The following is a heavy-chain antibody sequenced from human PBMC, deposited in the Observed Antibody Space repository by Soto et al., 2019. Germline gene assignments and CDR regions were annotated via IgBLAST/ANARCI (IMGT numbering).Heavy chain of an antibody. CDR2: ISYDGSNK. Sequence: GGSLRLSCAASGFTFSSYGMHWVRQAPGKGLEWVAVISYDGSNKYYADSVKGRFTISRDNSKNTLYLQMNSLRAEDTAVYYCAKDFISSRGFDYWGQGTLVTVSS. CDR1: GFTFSSYG. D-gene: IGHD3-10*01. V-gene: IGHV3-30*18. J-gene: IGHJ4*02. CDR3: AKDFISSRGFDY.